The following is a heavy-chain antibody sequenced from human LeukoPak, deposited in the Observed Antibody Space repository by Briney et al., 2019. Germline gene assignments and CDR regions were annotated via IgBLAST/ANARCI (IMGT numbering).Heavy chain of an antibody. V-gene: IGHV4-4*07. CDR2: IYTSGST. D-gene: IGHD3-22*01. J-gene: IGHJ1*01. CDR1: GGSISSYY. Sequence: SETLSLICTVSGGSISSYYWSWIRQPAGKGLEWNGRIYTSGSTNYNPSLKSRVTMSVDTSKNQFSLKLSSVTAADTAVYYCARGLTDSSGYYGEYFQHWGQCTLVTVSS. CDR3: ARGLTDSSGYYGEYFQH.